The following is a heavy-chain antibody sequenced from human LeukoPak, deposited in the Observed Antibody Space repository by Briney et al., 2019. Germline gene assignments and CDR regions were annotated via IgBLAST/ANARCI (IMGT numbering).Heavy chain of an antibody. CDR2: IYPGESDT. CDR3: ARHKFPSFHVKGDKSDLDY. V-gene: IGHV5-51*01. D-gene: IGHD2-21*01. CDR1: GSRFTSYW. J-gene: IGHJ4*02. Sequence: GAPLKISGKGSGSRFTSYWSGGVRRMPGKGLEGMGIIYPGESDTRYSPSFQGRVTISAEKSISTAYLQCSSLKASATAMYYCARHKFPSFHVKGDKSDLDYWGQGTLVTVSS.